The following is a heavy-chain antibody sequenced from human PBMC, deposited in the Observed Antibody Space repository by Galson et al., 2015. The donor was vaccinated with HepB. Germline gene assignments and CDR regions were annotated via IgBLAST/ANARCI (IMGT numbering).Heavy chain of an antibody. Sequence: SLRLSCAASGFTFTAYGMNWVRQAPGKGLEWVSGITASGASTHYAESVKGRFTITRDTSKNTLYLQMNSLRAEDTAIYYCAKSDTMIVEDTFDIWGQGTMVSVSS. J-gene: IGHJ3*02. CDR2: ITASGAST. CDR1: GFTFTAYG. CDR3: AKSDTMIVEDTFDI. V-gene: IGHV3-23*01. D-gene: IGHD3-22*01.